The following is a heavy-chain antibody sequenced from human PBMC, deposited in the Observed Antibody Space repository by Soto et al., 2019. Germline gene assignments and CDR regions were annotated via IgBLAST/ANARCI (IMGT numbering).Heavy chain of an antibody. J-gene: IGHJ4*02. CDR2: ISGSGGST. CDR1: GFTFSSYA. V-gene: IGHV3-23*01. D-gene: IGHD6-6*01. Sequence: GGSLRLSCAASGFTFSSYAMSWVRQAPGKGLEWVSAISGSGGSTYYADSVKGRFTISRDNSKNTLYLQMNSRRAEDTAVYYCAKQGSSSSYFDYWGQGTLVTVSS. CDR3: AKQGSSSSYFDY.